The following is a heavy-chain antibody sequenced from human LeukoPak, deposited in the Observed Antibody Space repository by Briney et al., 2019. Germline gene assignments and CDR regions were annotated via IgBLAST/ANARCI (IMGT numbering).Heavy chain of an antibody. Sequence: KFQGRVTITRDTSASTAYMELGSLRSEDTAVYYCARLLSSSWTNFDYWGQGTLVTVSS. V-gene: IGHV1-3*01. CDR3: ARLLSSSWTNFDY. D-gene: IGHD3-10*01. J-gene: IGHJ4*02.